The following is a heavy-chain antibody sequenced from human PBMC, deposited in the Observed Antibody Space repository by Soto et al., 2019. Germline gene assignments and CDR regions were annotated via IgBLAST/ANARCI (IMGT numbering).Heavy chain of an antibody. Sequence: PSGTLSLTCTVSGYSITSTNWWGWIRQPPGRGLEWIGNIYYSGRTYCNPSLKSRVTMSVDTSNNQFSLKLSSVSAVDTAVYYCARTEYGYYGENYYHYLIDVRAQGTTVTGS. D-gene: IGHD4-17*01. CDR1: GYSITSTNW. V-gene: IGHV4-28*01. CDR3: ARTEYGYYGENYYHYLIDV. J-gene: IGHJ6*02. CDR2: IYYSGRT.